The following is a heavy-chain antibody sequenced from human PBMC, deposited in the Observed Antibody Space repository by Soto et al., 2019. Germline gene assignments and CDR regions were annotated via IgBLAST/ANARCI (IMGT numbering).Heavy chain of an antibody. CDR1: GGSMSSYF. CDR2: IYSSGST. V-gene: IGHV4-4*07. Sequence: QVQLQESGPGLVKPSETLSLTCNVSGGSMSSYFWSWIRQPAGKGLEWIGRIYSSGSTNYNPSLRSRVTISIDTSKLQFSLNLSSVTAAAAAVYLGARVKTADYYGMGAWGQGTTATVYS. J-gene: IGHJ6*02. CDR3: ARVKTADYYGMGA.